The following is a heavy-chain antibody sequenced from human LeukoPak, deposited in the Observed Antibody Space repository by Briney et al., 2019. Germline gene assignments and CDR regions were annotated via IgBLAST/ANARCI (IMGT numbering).Heavy chain of an antibody. CDR3: AKEGRSSWYYFDY. CDR1: GFTFSSYW. D-gene: IGHD6-13*01. V-gene: IGHV3-7*03. CDR2: IKQDGSEK. Sequence: GGSLRLSCAASGFTFSSYWMSWVRQAPGKGLEWVANIKQDGSEKYYVDSVKGRFTISRDNSKNTLYLQMNSLRAEDTAVYYCAKEGRSSWYYFDYWGQGTLVTVSS. J-gene: IGHJ4*02.